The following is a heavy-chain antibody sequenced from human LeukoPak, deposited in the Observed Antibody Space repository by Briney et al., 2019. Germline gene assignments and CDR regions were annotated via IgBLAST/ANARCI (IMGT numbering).Heavy chain of an antibody. CDR3: ATSKAAAGNFDY. D-gene: IGHD6-13*01. J-gene: IGHJ4*02. Sequence: PSETLSLTCTVSGASISHYYWSWIRQPPGKGLEWIGYLYHSGSSRFNPSLESRVTIAVDTSKNQFSLNLTSVTAADTAVYYCATSKAAAGNFDYWGQGTLVTVSS. V-gene: IGHV4-59*12. CDR2: LYHSGSS. CDR1: GASISHYY.